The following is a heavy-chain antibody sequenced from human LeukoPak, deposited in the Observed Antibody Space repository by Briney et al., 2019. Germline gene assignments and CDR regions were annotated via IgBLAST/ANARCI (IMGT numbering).Heavy chain of an antibody. D-gene: IGHD3-10*01. Sequence: ASVKVSCKASGYSFTNYGISWVRQAPGQGLQWMGWISVNNADTNYAQNFQGRVTLTTDTSTGTAYMELRSLRSDDTAVYYCARVKWFGELFSDYWGQGTLVTVSS. CDR1: GYSFTNYG. CDR2: ISVNNADT. V-gene: IGHV1-18*01. CDR3: ARVKWFGELFSDY. J-gene: IGHJ4*02.